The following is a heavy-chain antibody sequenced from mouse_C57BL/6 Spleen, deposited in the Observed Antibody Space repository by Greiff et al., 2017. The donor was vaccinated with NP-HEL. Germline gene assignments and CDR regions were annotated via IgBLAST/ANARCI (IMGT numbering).Heavy chain of an antibody. Sequence: EVQVVESGEGLVKPGGSLKLSCAASGFTFSSYAMSWVRQTPEKRLEWVAYISSGGDYIYYADTVKGRFTISRDNARNTLYLQMSSLKSEDTAMYYCTRDRYLDAMDYWGQGTSVTVSS. J-gene: IGHJ4*01. V-gene: IGHV5-9-1*02. CDR3: TRDRYLDAMDY. D-gene: IGHD2-14*01. CDR2: ISSGGDYI. CDR1: GFTFSSYA.